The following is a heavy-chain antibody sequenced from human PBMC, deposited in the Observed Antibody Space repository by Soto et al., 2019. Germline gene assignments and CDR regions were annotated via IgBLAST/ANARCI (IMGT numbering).Heavy chain of an antibody. V-gene: IGHV4-34*01. Sequence: PSEILSLTCAVYGGSFSCYYWSWIRQPPGKGLEWIGEINHSGSTNYNPSLKSRVTISVDTSKNQFSLKLSSVTAADTAVYYCARGRWGGXCTNGVCYYYYYYGMDVWGQGTTVTVSS. J-gene: IGHJ6*02. CDR1: GGSFSCYY. CDR2: INHSGST. CDR3: ARGRWGGXCTNGVCYYYYYYGMDV. D-gene: IGHD2-8*01.